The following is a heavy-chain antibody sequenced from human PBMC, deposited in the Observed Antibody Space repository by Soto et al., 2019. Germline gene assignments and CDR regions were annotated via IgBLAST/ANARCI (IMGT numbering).Heavy chain of an antibody. CDR1: GFTFSDHY. CDR3: ARQGLGGAFDI. D-gene: IGHD5-12*01. Sequence: EVQLVESGGGLVQPGGSLRLSCAASGFTFSDHYMDWVRQAPGKGLEWVGRTRNKANSYTTEYAASVKGRFTISRDDSKNSLYLQMNSLKTEDTAVYYCARQGLGGAFDIWGQGTMVTVSS. V-gene: IGHV3-72*01. CDR2: TRNKANSYTT. J-gene: IGHJ3*02.